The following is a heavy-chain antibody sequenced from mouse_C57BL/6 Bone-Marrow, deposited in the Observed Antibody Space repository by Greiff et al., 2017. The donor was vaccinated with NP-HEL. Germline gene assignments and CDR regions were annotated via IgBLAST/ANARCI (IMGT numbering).Heavy chain of an antibody. D-gene: IGHD2-4*01. CDR1: GYTFTSYW. CDR2: IHPDSGST. V-gene: IGHV1-64*01. J-gene: IGHJ3*01. Sequence: QVQLQQPGAELVKPGASVKLSCKASGYTFTSYWMHWVKQRPGQGLEWIGLIHPDSGSTNYNEKFKSKATLTVDKSSSTAYMQLSSLTSEDSAVYYCARSLYYDYAYRFAYWGQGTLVTVSA. CDR3: ARSLYYDYAYRFAY.